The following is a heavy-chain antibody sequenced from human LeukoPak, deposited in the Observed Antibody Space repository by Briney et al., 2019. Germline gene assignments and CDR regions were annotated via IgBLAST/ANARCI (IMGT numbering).Heavy chain of an antibody. CDR2: INPNSGGT. D-gene: IGHD6-19*01. CDR3: ASGITVAGRAFYYMDV. J-gene: IGHJ6*03. CDR1: GYTFTGYY. Sequence: ASVKVSCKASGYTFTGYYMHWVRQAPGQGLEWMGWINPNSGGTNYAQKFQGRVTMTRDTSISTAYMELSRLRSDDTAVYYCASGITVAGRAFYYMDVWGKGTTVTISS. V-gene: IGHV1-2*02.